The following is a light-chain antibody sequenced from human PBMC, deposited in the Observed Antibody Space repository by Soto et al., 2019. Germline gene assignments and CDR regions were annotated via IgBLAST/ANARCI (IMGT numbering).Light chain of an antibody. CDR3: QQYNYWPLLT. Sequence: EAVMTQSPATLSVSPGERATLSCRASQSVSSNLAWYQQKPGQAPRLLIYGASTRATGIPARFSGSGSGTEFTLTISSLQSEDFAVYYCQQYNYWPLLTFGGGTKVEIK. V-gene: IGKV3-15*01. J-gene: IGKJ4*01. CDR1: QSVSSN. CDR2: GAS.